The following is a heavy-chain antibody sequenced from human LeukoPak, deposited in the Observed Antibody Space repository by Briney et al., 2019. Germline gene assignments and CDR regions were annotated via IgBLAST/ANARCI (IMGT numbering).Heavy chain of an antibody. Sequence: PGGSLRLSCAASGFTFSDCWMSWVRQTPGKGLEWVANIKDDGSEIYYVDSVKGRLTISRDNAKNSLYLQMNSLRAEDTAVYYCVRRGNRWGDYWGQGTLVTVSS. V-gene: IGHV3-7*01. CDR2: IKDDGSEI. J-gene: IGHJ4*02. CDR3: VRRGNRWGDY. CDR1: GFTFSDCW. D-gene: IGHD3-16*01.